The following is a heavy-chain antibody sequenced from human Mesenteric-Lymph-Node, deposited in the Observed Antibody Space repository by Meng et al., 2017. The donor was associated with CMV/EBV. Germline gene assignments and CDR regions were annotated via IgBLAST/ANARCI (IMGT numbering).Heavy chain of an antibody. CDR2: INHSGST. V-gene: IGHV4-34*01. CDR3: ARDGRVVRGVIVTPMDY. J-gene: IGHJ4*02. Sequence: GSLRLSCAVYGGSFSGYYWSWIRQPPGKGLEWIGEINHSGSTNYNPSLKSRVTISVDTSKNQFSLKLSSVTAADTAVYYCARDGRVVRGVIVTPMDYWGQGTLVTVSS. D-gene: IGHD3-10*01. CDR1: GGSFSGYY.